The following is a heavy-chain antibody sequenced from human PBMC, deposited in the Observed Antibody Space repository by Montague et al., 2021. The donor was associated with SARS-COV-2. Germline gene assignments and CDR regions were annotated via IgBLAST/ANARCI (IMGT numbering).Heavy chain of an antibody. CDR3: ARLGFVELWLNLGWFDP. Sequence: SETLSLTCAVSGDSINSEHWWSWVRQPPGKGLEWIVETHQWGGTNYNPSLRSRVSIFLDKSKNQFSLTLTSVTAADTAMYYCARLGFVELWLNLGWFDPWGQGALVTVSS. V-gene: IGHV4-4*02. CDR1: GDSINSEHW. D-gene: IGHD3-16*02. J-gene: IGHJ5*02. CDR2: THQWGGT.